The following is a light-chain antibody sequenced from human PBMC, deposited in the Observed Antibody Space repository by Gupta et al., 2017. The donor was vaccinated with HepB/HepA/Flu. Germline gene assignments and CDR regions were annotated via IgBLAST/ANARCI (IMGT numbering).Light chain of an antibody. CDR3: QTWGTGIHVV. J-gene: IGLJ2*01. CDR1: SGHNNYA. CDR2: INSDGSH. V-gene: IGLV4-69*01. Sequence: QLVLTQPPSASASLGASVKLTCTLDSGHNNYAIAWLQQQPEKGPRYLMKINSDGSHNKGEGSPDRFLGSSSGAERYLTISSLQSEDEADYYCQTWGTGIHVVFGGGTKLTVL.